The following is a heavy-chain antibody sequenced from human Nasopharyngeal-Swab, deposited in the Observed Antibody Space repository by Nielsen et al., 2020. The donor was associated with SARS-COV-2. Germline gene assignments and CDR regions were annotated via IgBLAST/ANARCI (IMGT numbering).Heavy chain of an antibody. CDR2: INPNSGGP. J-gene: IGHJ4*02. CDR3: ATDYALGGATTVDY. V-gene: IGHV1-2*06. CDR1: GYTFTGYY. D-gene: IGHD1-26*01. Sequence: ASVKVSCKASGYTFTGYYMHWVRQAPGQGLEWMGRINPNSGGPNYTQKFPGRVTMTEDTSTDTAYMELSSLRSEDTAVYYCATDYALGGATTVDYWGQGTLVTVSS.